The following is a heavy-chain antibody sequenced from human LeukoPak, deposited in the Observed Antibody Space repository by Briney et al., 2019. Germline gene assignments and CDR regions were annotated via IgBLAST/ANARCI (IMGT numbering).Heavy chain of an antibody. D-gene: IGHD3-9*01. Sequence: ASVKVSCKASGGTFSSYAISWVRQAPGQGLEWMGGIIPIFGTANYAQKFQGRVTITADESTSTAYMELSSLRSEDTAVYYCARDPHYDILTGPLYAFDIRGQGTMVTVSS. J-gene: IGHJ3*02. CDR1: GGTFSSYA. CDR3: ARDPHYDILTGPLYAFDI. CDR2: IIPIFGTA. V-gene: IGHV1-69*13.